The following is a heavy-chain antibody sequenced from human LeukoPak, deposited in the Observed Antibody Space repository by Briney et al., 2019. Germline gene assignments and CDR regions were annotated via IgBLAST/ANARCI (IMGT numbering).Heavy chain of an antibody. J-gene: IGHJ5*02. D-gene: IGHD4-11*01. CDR3: ASGSKAYWSDP. CDR1: GFTVSSNY. CDR2: IYSGGST. V-gene: IGHV3-66*01. Sequence: GGSLRLSCAASGFTVSSNYMSWVRQAPGKGLEWVSVIYSGGSTYYADSVKGRFTISRDNSKNTLYLQMNSLRAEDTAVYYCASGSKAYWSDPWGQGTLVTVSS.